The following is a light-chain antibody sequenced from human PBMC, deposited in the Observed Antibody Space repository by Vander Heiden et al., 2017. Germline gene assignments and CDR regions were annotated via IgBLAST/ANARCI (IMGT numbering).Light chain of an antibody. CDR2: GAS. V-gene: IGKV3-15*01. J-gene: IGKJ5*01. Sequence: EIVMTQSPATLSVSPGERATLSCRASQSVSSNLAWYQQKPGQAPRLLIHGASTRANGIPDRFSGSGSGTEFILTSSSRQSEDFAVYYLQQYYTPITFGQGTLMEIK. CDR3: QQYYTPIT. CDR1: QSVSSN.